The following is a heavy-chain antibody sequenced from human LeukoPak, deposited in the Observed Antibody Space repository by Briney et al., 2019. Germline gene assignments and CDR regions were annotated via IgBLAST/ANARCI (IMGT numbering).Heavy chain of an antibody. CDR2: IYTSGST. V-gene: IGHV4-61*02. CDR3: ANSIDFDYGDYYFDY. D-gene: IGHD4-17*01. Sequence: SETLSLTCAVSGGSISSGSYYWSWIRQPAGKGLEWIGRIYTSGSTNYNPSLKSRVTISLDTYKNQFSLKLSSVTAADTAVYYCANSIDFDYGDYYFDYWGQGALVNISS. CDR1: GGSISSGSYY. J-gene: IGHJ4*02.